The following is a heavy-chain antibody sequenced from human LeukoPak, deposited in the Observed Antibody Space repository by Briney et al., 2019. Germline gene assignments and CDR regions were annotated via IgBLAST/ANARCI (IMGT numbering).Heavy chain of an antibody. Sequence: SETLSLTCTVSDDSITIYYWTWIRQPPGKGLEWIGYIDHTGSTNYNPSLNSRVTISRDTSKNHFSLELSSVTAADTAVYYCASRKLGNDYWGQGILVTVTS. CDR2: IDHTGST. V-gene: IGHV4-59*01. D-gene: IGHD7-27*01. J-gene: IGHJ4*02. CDR3: ASRKLGNDY. CDR1: DDSITIYY.